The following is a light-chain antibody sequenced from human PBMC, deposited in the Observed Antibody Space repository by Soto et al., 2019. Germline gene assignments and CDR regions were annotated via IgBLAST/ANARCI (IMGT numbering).Light chain of an antibody. Sequence: EIVLTECPVTLSLARGGRSTLSCRASQSVSSTYLAWYQQSPGQAPRLLIYGASSRATGIPDRFSGSGSGADFTLTISRLEPEDFAVYYCQQFGSSPPMTFGQGTRLEIK. J-gene: IGKJ5*01. CDR2: GAS. V-gene: IGKV3-20*01. CDR1: QSVSSTY. CDR3: QQFGSSPPMT.